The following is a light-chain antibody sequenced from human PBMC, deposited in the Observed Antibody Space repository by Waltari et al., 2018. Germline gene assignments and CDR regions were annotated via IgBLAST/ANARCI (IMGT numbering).Light chain of an antibody. V-gene: IGLV2-11*01. Sequence: QSALTQPRSVSGSPGQSVTISCTGTDSDVGGYEYVSWYQHHPGKAPKLLIYDVTKRPSGVPDRFSGSKSGNTASLTISGLHGEDEADYYCCSYADNNIYVFGTGT. CDR3: CSYADNNIYV. CDR1: DSDVGGYEY. J-gene: IGLJ1*01. CDR2: DVT.